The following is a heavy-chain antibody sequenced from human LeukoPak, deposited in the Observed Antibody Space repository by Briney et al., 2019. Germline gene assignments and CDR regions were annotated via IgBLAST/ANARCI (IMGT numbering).Heavy chain of an antibody. CDR2: IYTPGST. Sequence: SETLSLTCTVSGGSISSYYWSWIRQPAGKGLEWIGHIYTPGSTNYNPSLKSRVTISVDTSKNQFSLKLSSVTAADTAVYYCARLRIVGATTNWFDPWGQGTLVTVSS. J-gene: IGHJ5*02. V-gene: IGHV4-4*07. CDR3: ARLRIVGATTNWFDP. D-gene: IGHD1-26*01. CDR1: GGSISSYY.